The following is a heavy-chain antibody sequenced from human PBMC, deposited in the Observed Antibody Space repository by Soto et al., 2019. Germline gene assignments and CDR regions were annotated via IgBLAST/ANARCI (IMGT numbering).Heavy chain of an antibody. J-gene: IGHJ6*02. Sequence: ASVKVSCKASGYTFTGYYMHWVRQAPGQGLEWMGWINPNSGGTNYAQKFQGWVTMTRDTSISTAYMELSRLRSDDTAVYYCARDRAPTVNTPTYYYYYGMDVWGQGTTVTVS. CDR3: ARDRAPTVNTPTYYYYYGMDV. D-gene: IGHD4-17*01. V-gene: IGHV1-2*04. CDR2: INPNSGGT. CDR1: GYTFTGYY.